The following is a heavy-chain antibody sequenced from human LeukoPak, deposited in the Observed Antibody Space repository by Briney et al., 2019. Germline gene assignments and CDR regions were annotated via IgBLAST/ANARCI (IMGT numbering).Heavy chain of an antibody. D-gene: IGHD1-7*01. J-gene: IGHJ6*03. V-gene: IGHV3-53*01. CDR1: GFTVRSNY. Sequence: PGGSLRLSCAASGFTVRSNYMSWVRQAPGKGLQWVSVIYSGGIIYYAESVKGRFTISRDNSKNTLYLQMNSLRAEDTAVYYCAKDAGTMYYYYYYMDVWGKGTTVTISS. CDR3: AKDAGTMYYYYYYMDV. CDR2: IYSGGII.